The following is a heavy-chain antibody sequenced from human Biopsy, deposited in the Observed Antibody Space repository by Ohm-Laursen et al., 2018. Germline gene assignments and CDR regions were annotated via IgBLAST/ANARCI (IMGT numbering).Heavy chain of an antibody. D-gene: IGHD2-2*02. V-gene: IGHV3-23*01. Sequence: SLRLSCAASRFTFNNYARHWVRQAPGKALEWVSTISANGVTTFYADSVKGRFTISRDGSSDTLYLQMHSLRADDTALYYCAKGGYCSATSCNMDVDYWGQGALVTVSS. CDR1: RFTFNNYA. J-gene: IGHJ4*02. CDR2: ISANGVTT. CDR3: AKGGYCSATSCNMDVDY.